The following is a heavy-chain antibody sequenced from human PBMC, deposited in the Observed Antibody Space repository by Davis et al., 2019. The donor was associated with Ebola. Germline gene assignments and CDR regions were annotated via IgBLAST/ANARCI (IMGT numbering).Heavy chain of an antibody. CDR1: VFTFSRYW. V-gene: IGHV3-7*01. CDR2: IKEDGSEK. J-gene: IGHJ4*02. Sequence: GGSLRLSGAASVFTFSRYWVTWVRQAAGRGLEWVANIKEDGSEKYYVDSVKGRFTITRDNAKNSLHLQMNSLRVEDTAVYYCARVMVGSTTGIDYWGQGTLVTVSS. CDR3: ARVMVGSTTGIDY. D-gene: IGHD1-26*01.